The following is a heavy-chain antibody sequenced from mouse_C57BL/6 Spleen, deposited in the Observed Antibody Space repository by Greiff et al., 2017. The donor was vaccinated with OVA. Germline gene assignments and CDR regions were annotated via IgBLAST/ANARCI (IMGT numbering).Heavy chain of an antibody. V-gene: IGHV1-81*01. CDR2: IYPRSGNT. Sequence: QVQLQQSGAELARPGASVKLSCKASGYTFTSYGISWVKQRPGQGLEWIGEIYPRSGNTYYNEKFKGKATLTADKSSSTAYMELRSLTSEDSAVYFCARGDLTSTTVEALDYWGQGTTLTVSS. D-gene: IGHD1-1*01. CDR1: GYTFTSYG. J-gene: IGHJ2*01. CDR3: ARGDLTSTTVEALDY.